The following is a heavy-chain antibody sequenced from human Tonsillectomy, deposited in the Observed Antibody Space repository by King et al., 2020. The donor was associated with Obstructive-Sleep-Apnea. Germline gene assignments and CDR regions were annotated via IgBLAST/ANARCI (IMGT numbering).Heavy chain of an antibody. V-gene: IGHV2-5*02. J-gene: IGHJ4*02. D-gene: IGHD3/OR15-3a*01. CDR2: IYCDDDK. CDR1: VFSLSTSGVG. Sequence: ITLKESGPTLVKPTQTLTLTCTFSVFSLSTSGVGVGWIRQPPGEALGWLALIYCDDDKRYSPSLKSRRTITKDTSKNQVVLTMTNMDPVDTATYYCAHTSFGGAEVDCFDYWGQGTLVTVSS. CDR3: AHTSFGGAEVDCFDY.